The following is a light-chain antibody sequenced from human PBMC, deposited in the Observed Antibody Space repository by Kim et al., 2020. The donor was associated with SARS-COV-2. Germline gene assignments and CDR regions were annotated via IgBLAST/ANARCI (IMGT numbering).Light chain of an antibody. Sequence: PSVVDRGFIHGRASQDIRNNCNWYQQRPGEAPRLLIYDASSVETGVPSGFSGSGSGTEFTFTISSLQPEHVATYYCRQYDELPFTFGPGTKV. CDR1: QDIRNN. J-gene: IGKJ3*01. V-gene: IGKV1-33*01. CDR3: RQYDELPFT. CDR2: DAS.